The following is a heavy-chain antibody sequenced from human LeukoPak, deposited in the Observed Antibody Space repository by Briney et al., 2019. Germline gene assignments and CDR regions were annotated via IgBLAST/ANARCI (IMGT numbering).Heavy chain of an antibody. D-gene: IGHD3/OR15-3a*01. CDR2: IYYSGST. CDR1: GGSVSSYY. Sequence: SETLSLICTVSGGSVSSYYWSWIRQPPGKGLEWIGYIYYSGSTNYNPSLKSRVTISVDTSKNQFSLKLSSVTAAETAVYYCARLGTGYWYFDLWGRGTLVTVSS. J-gene: IGHJ2*01. V-gene: IGHV4-59*08. CDR3: ARLGTGYWYFDL.